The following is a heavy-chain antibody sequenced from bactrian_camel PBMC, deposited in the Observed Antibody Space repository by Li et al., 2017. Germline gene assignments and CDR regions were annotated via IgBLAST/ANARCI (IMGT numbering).Heavy chain of an antibody. Sequence: VQAGGSLRLSCVASDYPWGMNCMGWFRQSPGKEREGVAAISARGGATYYADSVKGRFTISRDNARKTVHLQMDSLKPEDTAMYYCAAGPPHTCLYYLDYDTQAEFNYWGQGTQVTVS. D-gene: IGHD4*01. CDR1: DYPWGMNC. J-gene: IGHJ4*01. CDR3: AAGPPHTCLYYLDYDTQAEFNY. V-gene: IGHV3-3*01. CDR2: ISARGGAT.